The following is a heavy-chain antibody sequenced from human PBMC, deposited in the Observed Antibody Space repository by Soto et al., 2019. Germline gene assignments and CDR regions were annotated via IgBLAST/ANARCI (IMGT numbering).Heavy chain of an antibody. J-gene: IGHJ4*02. V-gene: IGHV4-31*03. D-gene: IGHD2-15*01. CDR2: IYYSGST. CDR1: GGSISSGGYY. Sequence: QVQLQESGPGLVKPSQTLSLTCTVSGGSISSGGYYWSWIRQHPGKGLEWIGYIYYSGSTYYNPSLRSRVTISVDTSKNQCSLKLNSVTAADTAFYFCARGAVRWYADSWGQGTLVTVSS. CDR3: ARGAVRWYADS.